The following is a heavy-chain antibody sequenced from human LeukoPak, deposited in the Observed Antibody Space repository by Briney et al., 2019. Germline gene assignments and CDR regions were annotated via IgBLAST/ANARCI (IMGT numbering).Heavy chain of an antibody. V-gene: IGHV4-59*01. CDR3: ARYSGNPAWFFDS. D-gene: IGHD1-26*01. CDR2: IYYNWAT. J-gene: IGHJ4*02. CDR1: GVSIAQCY. Sequence: PSETLSLTCSVSGVSIAQCYWSWIGQSPGKGLDWIGHIYYNWATKYSPSLKNRVTLSVDTSKNYFSLKLSSVTAGHTAIYSCARYSGNPAWFFDSWGQGSLIIVSS.